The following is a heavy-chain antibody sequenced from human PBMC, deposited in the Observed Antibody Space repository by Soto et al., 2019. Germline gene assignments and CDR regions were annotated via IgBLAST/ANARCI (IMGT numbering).Heavy chain of an antibody. CDR2: IRSKAYGETT. J-gene: IGHJ6*02. Sequence: PGGSLRLSCTTSGIIFGDYAMSWFRQAPGKGLEWVSFIRSKAYGETTEYGASVKGRFTISRDDSKSIAYLQMNSLKIEDTAVYYCTGWLQLLSYYGMDVWGQGTTVTVSS. D-gene: IGHD5-12*01. CDR1: GIIFGDYA. V-gene: IGHV3-49*03. CDR3: TGWLQLLSYYGMDV.